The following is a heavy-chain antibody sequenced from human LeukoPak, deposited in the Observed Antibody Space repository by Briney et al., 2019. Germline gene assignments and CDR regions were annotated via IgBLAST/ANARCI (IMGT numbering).Heavy chain of an antibody. V-gene: IGHV4-59*01. CDR3: SSGPVNSLGITASHAFDI. D-gene: IGHD7-27*01. CDR2: IYYSGST. CDR1: GGSLSSYY. J-gene: IGHJ3*02. Sequence: SETLSLTCTVSGGSLSSYYWSWIRPPPGEGLEWIGYIYYSGSTKYNPPLKSRVTISVDTSKNQFSLKLSSVTAADTAVYYCSSGPVNSLGITASHAFDIWGEGTMVTVSS.